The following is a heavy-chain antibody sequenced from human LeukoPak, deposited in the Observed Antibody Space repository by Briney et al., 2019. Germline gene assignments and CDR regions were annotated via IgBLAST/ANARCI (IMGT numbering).Heavy chain of an antibody. D-gene: IGHD1-1*01. CDR3: AKYAYNWNAPDGFDM. Sequence: GGSLRLSCVASGLTFSSYWMSWVRQAPGKGLEWVANIKQDGGEKYYVDSVKGRFTISRDNSESTLFLQMNSLRTDDTSVYFCAKYAYNWNAPDGFDMWGQGTMVIVSS. CDR1: GLTFSSYW. CDR2: IKQDGGEK. J-gene: IGHJ3*02. V-gene: IGHV3-7*01.